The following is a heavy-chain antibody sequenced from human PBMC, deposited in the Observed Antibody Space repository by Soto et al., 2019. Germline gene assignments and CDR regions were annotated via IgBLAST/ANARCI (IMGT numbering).Heavy chain of an antibody. CDR3: ARWGEGGDYYYYYYMDV. Sequence: GGSLRLSCAASGFTFSSYSMNWVRQAPGKGLEWVSSISSSSSYIYYADSVKGGFTISRDNAKNSLYLQMNSLRAEDTAVYYCARWGEGGDYYYYYYMDVWGKGTTVTVSS. V-gene: IGHV3-21*01. D-gene: IGHD3-16*01. J-gene: IGHJ6*03. CDR2: ISSSSSYI. CDR1: GFTFSSYS.